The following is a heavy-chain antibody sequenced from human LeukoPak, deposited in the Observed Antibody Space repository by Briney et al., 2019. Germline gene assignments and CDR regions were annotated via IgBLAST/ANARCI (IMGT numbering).Heavy chain of an antibody. CDR2: IYTSGST. CDR3: ARDWENSSGVENNWFDP. D-gene: IGHD6-19*01. Sequence: SETLSLTCTVSGGSISSYYWSWIRQPAGKGLEWIGRIYTSGSTNYNPSLKSRVTMSVDTSKNQFSLKLSSVTAADTAVYYCARDWENSSGVENNWFDPWGQGTLVTVSS. J-gene: IGHJ5*02. V-gene: IGHV4-4*07. CDR1: GGSISSYY.